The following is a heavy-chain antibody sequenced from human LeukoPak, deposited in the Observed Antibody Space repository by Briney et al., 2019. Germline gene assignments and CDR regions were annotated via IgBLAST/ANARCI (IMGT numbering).Heavy chain of an antibody. Sequence: ASVKVSCKASGYTFTTYYIHWVRQAPEQGREWMGIIKPSGGSTSYAQKFQGRVTMTRDTSTSTVYMEVSSLRSEDTAVYYCARVNGQQLAIDYWGQGTLVTVSS. CDR2: IKPSGGST. CDR1: GYTFTTYY. CDR3: ARVNGQQLAIDY. J-gene: IGHJ4*02. V-gene: IGHV1-46*01. D-gene: IGHD6-13*01.